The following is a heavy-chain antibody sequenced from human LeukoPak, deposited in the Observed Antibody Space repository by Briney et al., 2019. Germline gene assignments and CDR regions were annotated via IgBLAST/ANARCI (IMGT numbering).Heavy chain of an antibody. V-gene: IGHV3-23*01. CDR2: ISGSGGST. CDR1: GFTFSSYA. Sequence: HPGGSLRLSFAASGFTFSSYAMSWVRQAPGKGLEWVSAISGSGGSTYYADSVKGRFTISRDNSKNTLYLQMNSLRAEDTAVYYCAKALGIAVVPVDYWDQGTLVTVSS. CDR3: AKALGIAVVPVDY. J-gene: IGHJ4*02. D-gene: IGHD2-2*01.